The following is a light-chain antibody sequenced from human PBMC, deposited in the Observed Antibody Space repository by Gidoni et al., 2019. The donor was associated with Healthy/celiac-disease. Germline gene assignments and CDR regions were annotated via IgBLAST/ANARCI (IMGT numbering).Light chain of an antibody. V-gene: IGKV3-20*01. J-gene: IGKJ2*04. CDR3: QQYGSSPLMCS. Sequence: VLPQPPGTLSLSPGERATLSCRASQSVSSSYLAWYQQKPGQAPRLLIYGASSRATGIPDRFSGSGSGTDFTLTISRLEPSDFAVYYCQQYGSSPLMCSCGQGTKLEIK. CDR2: GAS. CDR1: QSVSSSY.